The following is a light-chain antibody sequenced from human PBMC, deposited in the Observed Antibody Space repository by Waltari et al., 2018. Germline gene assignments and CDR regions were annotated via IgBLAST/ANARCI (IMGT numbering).Light chain of an antibody. Sequence: QLVLTQSPSASASLGASVKLTCTLSSGHSSNVVAWLQQRPEKGPRYLMKVNSDGSHSRGDGIPDRFSGSRSGAERYLTISNLQSEDEADYYCQTGGHGTWVFGGGTGLTVV. CDR1: SGHSSNV. CDR3: QTGGHGTWV. J-gene: IGLJ3*02. CDR2: VNSDGSH. V-gene: IGLV4-69*01.